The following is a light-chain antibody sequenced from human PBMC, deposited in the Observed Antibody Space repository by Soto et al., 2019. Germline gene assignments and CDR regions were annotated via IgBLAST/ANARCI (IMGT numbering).Light chain of an antibody. CDR2: SNN. Sequence: QLVLTQPPSASGTPGQRVTISCSGSTSNIGKYTVNWYQQLPGTAPKLLIHSNNQRPSGVPDRFSGSKSGTSASLAISGLQSEDETNYYCAAWDDSLNGVVFGGGTKLTVL. J-gene: IGLJ2*01. V-gene: IGLV1-44*01. CDR3: AAWDDSLNGVV. CDR1: TSNIGKYT.